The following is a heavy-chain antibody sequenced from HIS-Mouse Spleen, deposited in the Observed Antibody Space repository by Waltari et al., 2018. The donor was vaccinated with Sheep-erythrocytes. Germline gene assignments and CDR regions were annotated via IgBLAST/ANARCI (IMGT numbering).Heavy chain of an antibody. V-gene: IGHV3-21*01. CDR3: ARVASGATFDY. CDR2: ISSSSSYI. J-gene: IGHJ4*02. CDR1: GFTFSSYS. Sequence: EVQLVESGGGLVKPGGSLRLSCAASGFTFSSYSMNWVRQAPGKGLEWVASISSSSSYIYYADSVKGRFTISRDNAKNSRYLQMNSLRAEDTAVYYCARVASGATFDYWGQGTLVTVSS. D-gene: IGHD1-26*01.